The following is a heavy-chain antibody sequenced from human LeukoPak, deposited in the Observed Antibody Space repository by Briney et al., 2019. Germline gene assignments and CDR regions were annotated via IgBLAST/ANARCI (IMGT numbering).Heavy chain of an antibody. CDR2: INSDGSST. Sequence: GGSLRLSCAASGFTFSSYWMHWVRQAPGKGLVWVSRINSDGSSTSYADSVKGRFTISRDNAKNTLYPQMNSLRAEDTAVYYCLGSSSWYFDYWGQGTLVTVSS. V-gene: IGHV3-74*01. CDR1: GFTFSSYW. J-gene: IGHJ4*02. D-gene: IGHD6-6*01. CDR3: LGSSSWYFDY.